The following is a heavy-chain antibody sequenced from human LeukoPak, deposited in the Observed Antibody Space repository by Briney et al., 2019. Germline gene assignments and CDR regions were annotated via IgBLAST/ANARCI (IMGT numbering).Heavy chain of an antibody. J-gene: IGHJ4*02. Sequence: GGSLRLSCAASGFTFSSYAMSWVRQAPGKGLEWVSAISGSGGSTYYADSVKGRFTISRDNSKNTLYVQMSSLRAEDTAVYYCARRTRGTSGGYFDYWGQGTLVAVYS. CDR3: ARRTRGTSGGYFDY. D-gene: IGHD4-17*01. CDR1: GFTFSSYA. V-gene: IGHV3-23*01. CDR2: ISGSGGST.